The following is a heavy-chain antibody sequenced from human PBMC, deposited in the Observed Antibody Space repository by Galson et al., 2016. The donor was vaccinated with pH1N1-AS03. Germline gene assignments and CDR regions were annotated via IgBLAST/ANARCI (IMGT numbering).Heavy chain of an antibody. V-gene: IGHV3-11*01. D-gene: IGHD3-9*01. J-gene: IGHJ4*02. Sequence: SLRLSCAASGFTFSDYYMSWIRQAPGKGLEWISCITSSGGSGSTIYYADSVKGRFTISRTNAKNSLYLQMNSLRAHDTAVYYCARGWYDIWTGYLVDPFDYWGQGALVTVSS. CDR1: GFTFSDYY. CDR3: ARGWYDIWTGYLVDPFDY. CDR2: ITSSGGSGSTI.